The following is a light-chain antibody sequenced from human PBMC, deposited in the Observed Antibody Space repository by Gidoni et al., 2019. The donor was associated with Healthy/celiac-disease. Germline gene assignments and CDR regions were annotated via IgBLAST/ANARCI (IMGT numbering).Light chain of an antibody. J-gene: IGKJ2*01. Sequence: DIQMTQSPSTLSASVGDRVTITCRASQSISSWWAWYEQKPGKAPKLLIYDASSLESGVPSRFSGSGSGTEFTLTISSLQPDDFATYYCQQYNSYSPLDTFGQGTKLEIK. CDR2: DAS. V-gene: IGKV1-5*01. CDR3: QQYNSYSPLDT. CDR1: QSISSW.